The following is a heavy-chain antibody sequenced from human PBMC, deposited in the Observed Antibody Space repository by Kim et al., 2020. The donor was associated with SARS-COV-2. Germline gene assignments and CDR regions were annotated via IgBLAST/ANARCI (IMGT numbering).Heavy chain of an antibody. CDR1: GFTFSSYE. V-gene: IGHV3-48*03. J-gene: IGHJ4*02. CDR3: ARDLRRYDFWSGYYPYFEY. Sequence: GGSLRLSCAASGFTFSSYEMNWVRQAPGKGLEWVSYISSSGSTIYYADSVKGRFTISRDNAKNSLYLQMNSLRAEDTAVYYCARDLRRYDFWSGYYPYFEYWGQGTLFTVSS. D-gene: IGHD3-3*01. CDR2: ISSSGSTI.